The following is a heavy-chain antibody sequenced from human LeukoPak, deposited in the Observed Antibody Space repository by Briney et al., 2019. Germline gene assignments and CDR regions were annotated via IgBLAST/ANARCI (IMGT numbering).Heavy chain of an antibody. CDR2: IRYDGSNK. Sequence: GGSLRLSCAASGFTFSSYGMHWVRQAPGKGLEWVAFIRYDGSNKYYADSVKGRFTISRDNSKNTLNPQMNSLRAEDTAVYYCARGADSGYSSDNWGQGTLVSVSS. CDR1: GFTFSSYG. V-gene: IGHV3-30*02. D-gene: IGHD3-9*01. CDR3: ARGADSGYSSDN. J-gene: IGHJ4*02.